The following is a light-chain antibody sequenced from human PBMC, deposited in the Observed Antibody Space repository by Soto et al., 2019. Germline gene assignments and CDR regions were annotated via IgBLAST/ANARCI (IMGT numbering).Light chain of an antibody. Sequence: DIQMTQSPSTLSASVGDRVTITCRASQTISSWLAWYQQKPGKAPKLLISDASTLEVGVPSRFSGSGSGTEFTLTISGLQPDHFATSYCQQHHRLMYTFGQGTKVDIK. CDR2: DAS. CDR3: QQHHRLMYT. V-gene: IGKV1-5*01. CDR1: QTISSW. J-gene: IGKJ2*01.